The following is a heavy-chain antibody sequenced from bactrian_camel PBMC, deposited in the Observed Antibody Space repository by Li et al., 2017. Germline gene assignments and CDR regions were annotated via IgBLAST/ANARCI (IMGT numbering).Heavy chain of an antibody. CDR2: IDTNGYT. CDR3: AAEVVLGRCLGGYEYKS. V-gene: IGHV3S53*01. CDR1: GYTYNIYS. D-gene: IGHD1*01. Sequence: HVQLVESGGGSVQAGGSLRLSCVGSGYTYNIYSMAWFRQAPGKEREGVAGIDTNGYTTYADSVNGRFTITRDSHKNILYLQMDSLKPEDTGMYQCAAEVVLGRCLGGYEYKSWGQGTQVTVS. J-gene: IGHJ4*01.